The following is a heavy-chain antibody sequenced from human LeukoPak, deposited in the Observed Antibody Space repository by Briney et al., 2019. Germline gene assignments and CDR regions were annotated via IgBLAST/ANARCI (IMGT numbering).Heavy chain of an antibody. CDR3: ATKQWLAPPPDS. Sequence: GGSLRLSCGASVFTFSKYWMLWVRRAPEKALESVSRINTDGTVTTYADSVKGRFTVSRDNADNTMFLQMNSVRDEDTAVYYCATKQWLAPPPDSWGQGTPVTVSS. D-gene: IGHD6-19*01. J-gene: IGHJ4*02. CDR2: INTDGTVT. V-gene: IGHV3-74*01. CDR1: VFTFSKYW.